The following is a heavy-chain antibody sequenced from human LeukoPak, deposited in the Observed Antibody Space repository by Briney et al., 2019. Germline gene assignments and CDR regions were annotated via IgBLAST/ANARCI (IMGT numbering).Heavy chain of an antibody. V-gene: IGHV1-2*03. J-gene: IGHJ4*02. CDR2: INPNSGGT. Sequence: LGASVNVSCKASGYTLTGYYMHWVRQAPGQGLEWMGWINPNSGGTNYAQKFQGRVTMTRDTYISTAYMELSRLRSDDTAVYYCARGRSSAFWGQGTLVTVSS. CDR3: ARGRSSAF. CDR1: GYTLTGYY.